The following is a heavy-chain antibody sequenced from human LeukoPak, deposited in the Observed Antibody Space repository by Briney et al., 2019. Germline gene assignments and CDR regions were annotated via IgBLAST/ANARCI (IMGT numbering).Heavy chain of an antibody. J-gene: IGHJ4*02. V-gene: IGHV4-34*01. CDR1: GGSFSGYY. Sequence: SETLSLTCAVYGGSFSGYYWSWIRQPPGKGLEWIGEINHSGSTNYNPSLKSRVTISVDTSKNQFSLKLSSVTAADTAVYYCARDMKGSSGWYEGYYFDYWGQGTLVTVSS. CDR2: INHSGST. D-gene: IGHD6-19*01. CDR3: ARDMKGSSGWYEGYYFDY.